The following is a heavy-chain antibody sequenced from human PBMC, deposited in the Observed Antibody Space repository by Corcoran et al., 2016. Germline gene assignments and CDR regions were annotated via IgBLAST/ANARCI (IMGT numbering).Heavy chain of an antibody. D-gene: IGHD3-22*01. CDR3: ASPPLGIRWGYYDSSRWYFDL. V-gene: IGHV1-69*01. J-gene: IGHJ2*01. Sequence: QGQLVQSGAEEKKPGSAVKVSCKAAGGTFSSYAISWVRQAAGQGLEWMGGIIPIFGTANYAQKFQGRGTITGDESTSTAYMELSSLRSEDTAVYYCASPPLGIRWGYYDSSRWYFDLWGRGTLVTVSS. CDR1: GGTFSSYA. CDR2: IIPIFGTA.